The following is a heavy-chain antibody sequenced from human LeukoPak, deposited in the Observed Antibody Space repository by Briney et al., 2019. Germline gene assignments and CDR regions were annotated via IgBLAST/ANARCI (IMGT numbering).Heavy chain of an antibody. D-gene: IGHD3-22*01. Sequence: GGSLRPSCAASGFXFSSSSMNWVRQAPGKGLEWVSYISSSSSTIHYAESVKGRFTISRDNAKNSLYLQMNSLRDEDTAVYYCAREMAHYFDSSGYSFWGQGTLVTVSS. CDR1: GFXFSSSS. CDR3: AREMAHYFDSSGYSF. V-gene: IGHV3-48*02. CDR2: ISSSSSTI. J-gene: IGHJ4*02.